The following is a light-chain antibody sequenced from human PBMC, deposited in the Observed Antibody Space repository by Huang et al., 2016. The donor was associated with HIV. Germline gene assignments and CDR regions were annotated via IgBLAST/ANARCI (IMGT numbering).Light chain of an antibody. CDR1: QSATSKY. V-gene: IGKV3-20*01. CDR3: QQFGSSPRWT. Sequence: EIVLTQSPGTLSLSPGERATLYCRASQSATSKYVAWYQQKPGQAPRLLVYGASSRATGVPDRFIASASGPDFILIISIVEPEDFAVYYCQQFGSSPRWTFGQGTKVEMK. J-gene: IGKJ1*01. CDR2: GAS.